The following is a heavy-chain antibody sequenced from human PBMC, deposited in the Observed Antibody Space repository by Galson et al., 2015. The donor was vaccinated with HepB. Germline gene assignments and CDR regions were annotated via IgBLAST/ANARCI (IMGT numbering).Heavy chain of an antibody. CDR2: ITSSGGNS. D-gene: IGHD2-15*01. CDR3: AKDGVMVAAKPYHFHY. Sequence: LRLSCAASGFTFSRYAMTWVRQAPGKGLEWVSSITSSGGNSYYTESVKGRFTISRDNSKNTVLLQLNSLRVEDTAVYYCAKDGVMVAAKPYHFHYWGRGTLVTVSS. CDR1: GFTFSRYA. V-gene: IGHV3-23*01. J-gene: IGHJ4*02.